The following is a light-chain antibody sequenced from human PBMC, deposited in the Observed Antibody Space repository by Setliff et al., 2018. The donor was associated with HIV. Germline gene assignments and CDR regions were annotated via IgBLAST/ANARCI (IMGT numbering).Light chain of an antibody. V-gene: IGKV1-5*03. CDR2: KAS. CDR1: QSISSW. CDR3: QQYNSYRGT. J-gene: IGKJ3*01. Sequence: DIQMTQSPSTLSASVGDRVTITCRASQSISSWLAWYQQKPGKAPKLLIYKASNLQSGVPTRFSGSGSGTEFTLTISSLQPDDFAPYYCQQYNSYRGTFGPGTKVDIK.